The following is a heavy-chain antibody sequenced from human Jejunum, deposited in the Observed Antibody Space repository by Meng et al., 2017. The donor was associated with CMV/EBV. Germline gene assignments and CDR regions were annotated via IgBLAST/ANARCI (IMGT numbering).Heavy chain of an antibody. CDR1: FIFSDQH. CDR2: IRNRAESYTT. CDR3: ARDLSRGISYETGS. Sequence: FIFSDQHMDWVRQAPGKGLEWVGRIRNRAESYTTDYAASVRGRFIISRDDSRNSLYLQMNNLETEDTAVYYCARDLSRGISYETGSWGQGTLVTVSS. D-gene: IGHD3-16*01. J-gene: IGHJ5*02. V-gene: IGHV3-72*01.